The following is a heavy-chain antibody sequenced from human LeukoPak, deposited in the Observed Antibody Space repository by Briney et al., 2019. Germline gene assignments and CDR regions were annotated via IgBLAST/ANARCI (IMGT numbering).Heavy chain of an antibody. D-gene: IGHD6-13*01. CDR3: AKDFTPPIAAAAPYYFDY. Sequence: GGSLRLSCAASGLTFSSYAMSWVRQAPGKGLEWVSAISGSGGSTYYADSVKGRFTISRDNSKNTLYLQMNSLRAEDTAVYYCAKDFTPPIAAAAPYYFDYWGQGTLVTVSS. J-gene: IGHJ4*02. V-gene: IGHV3-23*01. CDR2: ISGSGGST. CDR1: GLTFSSYA.